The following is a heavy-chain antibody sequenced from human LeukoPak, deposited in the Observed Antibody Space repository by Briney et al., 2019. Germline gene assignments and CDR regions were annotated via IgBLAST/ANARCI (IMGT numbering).Heavy chain of an antibody. D-gene: IGHD1-26*01. CDR3: ARAEWELGPDY. V-gene: IGHV4-39*01. CDR2: IYYSGST. CDR1: GGSISSGSYY. J-gene: IGHJ4*02. Sequence: PSETLSLTCTVSGGSISSGSYYWGWIRQPPGKGLEWIGSIYYSGSTYYNPSLKSRVTISVDTSKNQFSLKLSSVTAADTAVYYCARAEWELGPDYWGQGTLVTVSS.